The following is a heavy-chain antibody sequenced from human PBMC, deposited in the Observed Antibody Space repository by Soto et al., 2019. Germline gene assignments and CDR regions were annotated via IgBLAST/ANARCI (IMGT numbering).Heavy chain of an antibody. J-gene: IGHJ6*02. CDR1: GFTFSSYG. CDR3: SRIAFFYCSGGSCYPTYGMDV. V-gene: IGHV3-33*01. CDR2: IWYDGSNK. Sequence: PGGSLRLSCAASGFTFSSYGMHWVRQAPGKGLEWVAVIWYDGSNKYYADSVKGRFTISRDNSKNTLYLQMNSLRAEDTAVYFFSRIAFFYCSGGSCYPTYGMDVWGQGTTVTVSS. D-gene: IGHD2-15*01.